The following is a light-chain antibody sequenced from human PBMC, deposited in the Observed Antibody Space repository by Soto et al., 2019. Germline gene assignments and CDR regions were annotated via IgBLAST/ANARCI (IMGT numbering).Light chain of an antibody. CDR3: QQYGRSPWT. J-gene: IGKJ1*01. CDR1: QSVSSSY. V-gene: IGKV3-20*01. Sequence: EIVLTQSPATLSSFPGDRVTLSCRASQSVSSSYLAWYQQKPGQAPGLLIYGASSRATGIPDRFSGSGSGTDFTLTISRLEPEDFAVYYCQQYGRSPWTFGQGTKVDIK. CDR2: GAS.